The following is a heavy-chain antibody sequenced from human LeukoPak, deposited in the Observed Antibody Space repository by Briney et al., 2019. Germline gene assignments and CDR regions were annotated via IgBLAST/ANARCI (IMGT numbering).Heavy chain of an antibody. CDR2: IWYGGSNK. V-gene: IGHV3-30*02. CDR1: GFTFDDYA. D-gene: IGHD3-22*01. Sequence: GGSLRLSCAASGFTFDDYAMHWVRQAPGKGLEWVAVIWYGGSNKYYADSVKGRFTISRDNSKNTLYLQMNSLRAEDTAVYYCAKDPYYYDSSGYYPDYWGQGTLVTVSS. CDR3: AKDPYYYDSSGYYPDY. J-gene: IGHJ4*02.